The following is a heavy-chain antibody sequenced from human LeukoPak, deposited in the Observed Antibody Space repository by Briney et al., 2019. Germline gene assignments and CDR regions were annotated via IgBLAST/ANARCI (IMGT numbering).Heavy chain of an antibody. CDR3: ARSPPYCSSTSCPNWFDP. D-gene: IGHD2-2*01. Sequence: ASVKVSCKASGYTFTSYDINWVRQATGQGLEWMGWMNPNSGNTGYAQKFQGRVTMTRNTSISTAYMELSSLRSEDTAVYYCARSPPYCSSTSCPNWFDPWGQGTLVTVSS. V-gene: IGHV1-8*01. J-gene: IGHJ5*02. CDR1: GYTFTSYD. CDR2: MNPNSGNT.